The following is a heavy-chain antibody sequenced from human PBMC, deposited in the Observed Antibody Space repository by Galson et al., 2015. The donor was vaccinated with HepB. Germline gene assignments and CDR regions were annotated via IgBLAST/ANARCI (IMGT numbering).Heavy chain of an antibody. CDR1: GFTFSSYD. J-gene: IGHJ4*02. CDR3: ATAYRCSGGRCDSLGDY. CDR2: ISYDGSK. V-gene: IGHV3-30-3*01. D-gene: IGHD2-15*01. Sequence: SLRLSCAASGFTFSSYDLYWVRQAPGKGLEWVAVISYDGSKTYADSVKGRFTISRDNSKSTLYLHMNSLRFEDTSMYYCATAYRCSGGRCDSLGDYWGQGILVTVSS.